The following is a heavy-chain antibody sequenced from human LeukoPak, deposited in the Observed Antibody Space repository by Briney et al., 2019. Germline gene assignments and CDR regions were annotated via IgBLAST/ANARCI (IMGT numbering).Heavy chain of an antibody. D-gene: IGHD3-9*01. J-gene: IGHJ4*02. V-gene: IGHV3-33*06. CDR3: AKDYDILTAVYYFDY. CDR1: GFTFSSYA. Sequence: GGSLRLSCAASGFTFSSYAMSWVRQAPGKGLEWVVLIWYDGSNKYYADSVKGRFTISRDNSKNTLYLQMNSLRAEDTAVYYCAKDYDILTAVYYFDYWGQGTLVTVSS. CDR2: IWYDGSNK.